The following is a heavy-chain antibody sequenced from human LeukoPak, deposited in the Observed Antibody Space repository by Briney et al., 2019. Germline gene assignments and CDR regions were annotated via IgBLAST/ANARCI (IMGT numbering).Heavy chain of an antibody. D-gene: IGHD2-21*01. Sequence: GGSLRLSCAASGFSFSSNGMHWVRQAPRKGLEWVAVISYDGSDKYHAESVKGRFNISRDNSKNTLYLQMNSLRPEDTAVYYCAKDRGTWLFYYYFDYWGQGALVTVSS. CDR3: AKDRGTWLFYYYFDY. CDR1: GFSFSSNG. J-gene: IGHJ4*02. V-gene: IGHV3-30*18. CDR2: ISYDGSDK.